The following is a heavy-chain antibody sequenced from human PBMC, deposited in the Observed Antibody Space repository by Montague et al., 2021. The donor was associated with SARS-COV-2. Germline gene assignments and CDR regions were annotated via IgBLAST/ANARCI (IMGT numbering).Heavy chain of an antibody. CDR3: ARGDGLGPYTGYAFDI. J-gene: IGHJ3*02. D-gene: IGHD3-16*01. Sequence: CAISGDSVFDDNVSWNWIRQSPPTRVERLGRTYYRSRRFDHYEVSMKGRISIKADTSKDQFSLQLDSVTPEDTAVYYCARGDGLGPYTGYAFDIWGQGTLVTVSS. CDR1: GDSVFDDNVS. CDR2: TYYRSRRFD. V-gene: IGHV6-1*01.